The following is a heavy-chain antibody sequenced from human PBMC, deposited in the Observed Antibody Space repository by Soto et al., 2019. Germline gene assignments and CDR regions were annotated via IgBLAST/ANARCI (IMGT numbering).Heavy chain of an antibody. CDR3: AKGIIPTVTTSGGGFDY. CDR2: ISWDGGST. D-gene: IGHD4-17*01. Sequence: EVQLVESGGVVVQPGGSLRPSCAASGFTFDDYTMHWVRQAPGKGLEWVSLISWDGGSTYYADSVKGRFTISRDNSKNSLYLQMNSLRTEDTALYYCAKGIIPTVTTSGGGFDYWGQGTLVTVSS. CDR1: GFTFDDYT. V-gene: IGHV3-43*01. J-gene: IGHJ4*02.